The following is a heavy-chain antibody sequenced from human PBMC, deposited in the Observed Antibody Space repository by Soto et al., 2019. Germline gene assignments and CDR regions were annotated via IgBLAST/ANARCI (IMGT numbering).Heavy chain of an antibody. V-gene: IGHV1-69*01. CDR2: IIPVFGTA. CDR3: ARDRWGSYSFDS. Sequence: QVQLVQSGAEVKKPGSSVKVSCKASGGVFRNYAINWVRQAPGQGLEWMGGIIPVFGTADYPQKFQGRVTITADESTDTAYMETTSLKTEDKAVYFCARDRWGSYSFDSWGQGTLVTVAS. J-gene: IGHJ5*01. D-gene: IGHD1-26*01. CDR1: GGVFRNYA.